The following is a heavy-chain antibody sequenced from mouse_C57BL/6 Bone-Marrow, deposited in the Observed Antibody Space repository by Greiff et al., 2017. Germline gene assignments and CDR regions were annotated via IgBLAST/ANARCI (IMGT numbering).Heavy chain of an antibody. Sequence: QVQLQQSGAELVKPGASVKLSCKASGYTFTEYTIHWVKQRSGQGLEWIGWFYPGSGSIKYNEKFKDKATLTADKSSSTVYMELSRLTSEDSAVYVCARHEDLYYYGSSYGFAYWGQGTLVTVSA. D-gene: IGHD1-1*01. CDR1: GYTFTEYT. CDR2: FYPGSGSI. J-gene: IGHJ3*01. CDR3: ARHEDLYYYGSSYGFAY. V-gene: IGHV1-62-2*01.